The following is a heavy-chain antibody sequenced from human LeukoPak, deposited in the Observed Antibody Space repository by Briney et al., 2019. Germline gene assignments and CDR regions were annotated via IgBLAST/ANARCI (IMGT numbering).Heavy chain of an antibody. Sequence: GGSLRLPCAASGFTFTNAWMNWVRQAPGKGLEWVGRIRAKTEGATTDFAAPVKGRFTISRDDSKNTLYLQMNSLKTEDTAVYYCSTDGGGSRFRDYAAYWGQGTLVTVSS. V-gene: IGHV3-15*01. D-gene: IGHD4-17*01. J-gene: IGHJ4*02. CDR3: STDGGGSRFRDYAAY. CDR2: IRAKTEGATT. CDR1: GFTFTNAW.